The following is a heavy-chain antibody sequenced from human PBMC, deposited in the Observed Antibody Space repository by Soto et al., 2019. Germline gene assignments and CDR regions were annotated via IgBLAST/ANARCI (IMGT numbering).Heavy chain of an antibody. CDR1: GFTLSSYC. CDR3: ARETGLWSSGGSYYFDF. CDR2: ISGSGGTI. V-gene: IGHV3-48*02. D-gene: IGHD6-19*01. J-gene: IGHJ4*02. Sequence: EVQLVESGGGLVQPGGSLRLSCAASGFTLSSYCMHWVRQAPGKGLEWVSYISGSGGTIYYADSVKGRFTISRDNAKNRLSVQINSVRDEDTAVYFCARETGLWSSGGSYYFDFWGQGTPVTVSS.